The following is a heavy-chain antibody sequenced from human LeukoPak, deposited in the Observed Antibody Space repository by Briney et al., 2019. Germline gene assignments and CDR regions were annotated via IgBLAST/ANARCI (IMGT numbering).Heavy chain of an antibody. CDR3: VRDRETYFDY. CDR2: IYSGGST. CDR1: GFTVSTNY. Sequence: GGSLRLSCAASGFTVSTNYMSWVRQAPGKGLEWVSIIYSGGSTKYADSVKGRFTISRDNSKNTVYLQMDSLRAEGTAVYYCVRDRETYFDYWGQGTLVTVSS. J-gene: IGHJ4*02. V-gene: IGHV3-53*01.